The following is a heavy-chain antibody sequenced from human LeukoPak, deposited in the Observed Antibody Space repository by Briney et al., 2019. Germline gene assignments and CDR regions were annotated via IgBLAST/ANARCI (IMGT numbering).Heavy chain of an antibody. V-gene: IGHV3-48*03. D-gene: IGHD2-21*02. J-gene: IGHJ5*02. Sequence: GGSVRLSCAASGFTFSIYEMICVREAPGEGLVGVSYISSSGSTIYYAASVKGRFTISRDNAKNSLYLQMNRLRAEDTAVYYCARGRPRLTQDNWFDPWGQGTLVTVSS. CDR3: ARGRPRLTQDNWFDP. CDR1: GFTFSIYE. CDR2: ISSSGSTI.